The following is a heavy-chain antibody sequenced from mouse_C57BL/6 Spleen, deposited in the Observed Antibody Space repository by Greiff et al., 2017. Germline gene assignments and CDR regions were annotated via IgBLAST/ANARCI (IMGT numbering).Heavy chain of an antibody. J-gene: IGHJ2*01. V-gene: IGHV1-52*01. Sequence: VQLQQPGAELVRPGSSVKLSCKASGYTFTSYWMHWVKQRPIQGLEWIGNIDPSDSETHYNQKFKDKATLTVDKSSSTAYMQLSSLTSEDSAVYYCARDDYDVGDFDYWGQGTTLTVSS. CDR3: ARDDYDVGDFDY. CDR2: IDPSDSET. CDR1: GYTFTSYW. D-gene: IGHD2-4*01.